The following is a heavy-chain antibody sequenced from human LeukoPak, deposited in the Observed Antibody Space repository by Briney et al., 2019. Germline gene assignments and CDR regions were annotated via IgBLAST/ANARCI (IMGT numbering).Heavy chain of an antibody. Sequence: GGSLRLSCAASGFTFSSYWMHWVRQAPGKGLVWVSRISSDGSDTTYADSVKGRFTISRDNSKNTLYLQMNSLRAGDTAVYYCARDYFVTDWGQGTLVTVSS. CDR2: ISSDGSDT. CDR1: GFTFSSYW. V-gene: IGHV3-74*01. D-gene: IGHD3-10*02. CDR3: ARDYFVTD. J-gene: IGHJ4*02.